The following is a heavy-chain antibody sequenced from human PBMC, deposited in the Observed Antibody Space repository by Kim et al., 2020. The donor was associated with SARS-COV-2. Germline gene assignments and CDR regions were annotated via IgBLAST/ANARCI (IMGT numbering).Heavy chain of an antibody. J-gene: IGHJ4*02. CDR3: ARDYDSSGYYPTDYFDY. V-gene: IGHV3-30-3*01. D-gene: IGHD3-22*01. CDR1: GFTFSSYA. CDR2: ISYDGINK. Sequence: GGSPRLSCAASGFTFSSYAMHWVRQAPGKGLVWVAVISYDGINKYYADSVKGRFTISRDNSKNTLYVQMNSLRAEDTAVYYCARDYDSSGYYPTDYFDYWGQGTLVTVSS.